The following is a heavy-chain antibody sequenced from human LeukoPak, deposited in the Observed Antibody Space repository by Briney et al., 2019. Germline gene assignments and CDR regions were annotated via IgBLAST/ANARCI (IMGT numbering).Heavy chain of an antibody. J-gene: IGHJ4*02. CDR1: GFTFSSYN. CDR3: ARGGEYNNDY. D-gene: IGHD3-16*01. Sequence: KAGGSLRLSCAASGFTFSSYNMNWVRQAPGKGLEWVSSIKSRDTYMYYADSVKGRFTISRDNAKNSLYLQMNSLRAEDTAVYYCARGGEYNNDYWGQGTLVTVSS. CDR2: IKSRDTYM. V-gene: IGHV3-21*01.